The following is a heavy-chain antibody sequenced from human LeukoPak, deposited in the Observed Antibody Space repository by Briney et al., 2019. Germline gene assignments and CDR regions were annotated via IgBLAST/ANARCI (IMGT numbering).Heavy chain of an antibody. CDR3: ARGPVRYFDWYQDY. V-gene: IGHV3-30-3*01. CDR1: GFTFSSYA. CDR2: ISYDGSNK. Sequence: GGSLRLSCAASGFTFSSYAMHWVRQAPGKGLEWVAVISYDGSNKYYADSVKGRFTISRDNSKNTLYLQMNSLRAEDTAVYYCARGPVRYFDWYQDYWGQGTLVTVSS. J-gene: IGHJ4*02. D-gene: IGHD3-9*01.